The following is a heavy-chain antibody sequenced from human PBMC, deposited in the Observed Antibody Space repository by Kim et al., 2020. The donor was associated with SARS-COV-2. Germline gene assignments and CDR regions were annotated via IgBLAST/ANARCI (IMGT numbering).Heavy chain of an antibody. D-gene: IGHD6-13*01. Sequence: SETLSLTCTVSGGSISSGGYYWSWIRQHPGKGLEWIGYIYYSGSTYYNPSLKSRVTISVDTSKNQFSLKLSSVTAADTAVYYCARVEDVVWVAAAGTGWYFDLWGRGTLVTVSS. CDR3: ARVEDVVWVAAAGTGWYFDL. J-gene: IGHJ2*01. V-gene: IGHV4-31*03. CDR2: IYYSGST. CDR1: GGSISSGGYY.